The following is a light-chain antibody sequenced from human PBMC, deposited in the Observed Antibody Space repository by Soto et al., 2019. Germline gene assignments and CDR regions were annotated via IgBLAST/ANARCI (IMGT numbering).Light chain of an antibody. CDR2: EVS. Sequence: QSALTQPPSASGSPGQSVTISCTGTGGDIGTYKYVSWYQQHPGQAHKLIIYEVSKRPSGVPGRFFGSKSGNTASLTVSGLQSEDEADYYCTSYAGSSNWVFGGGTKLTVL. CDR1: GGDIGTYKY. CDR3: TSYAGSSNWV. V-gene: IGLV2-8*01. J-gene: IGLJ3*02.